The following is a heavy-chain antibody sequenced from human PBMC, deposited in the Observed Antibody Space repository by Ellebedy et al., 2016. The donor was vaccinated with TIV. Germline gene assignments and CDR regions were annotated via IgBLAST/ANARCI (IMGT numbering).Heavy chain of an antibody. D-gene: IGHD6-6*01. CDR3: ARFSIAARLVDY. CDR2: IYYSGST. Sequence: SETLSLTXTVSGGSISSYYWSWIRQPPGKGLEWIGYIYYSGSTNYNPSLKSRVTISVDTSKNQFSLKLSSVTAADTAVYYWARFSIAARLVDYWGQGTLVTVSS. J-gene: IGHJ4*02. CDR1: GGSISSYY. V-gene: IGHV4-59*13.